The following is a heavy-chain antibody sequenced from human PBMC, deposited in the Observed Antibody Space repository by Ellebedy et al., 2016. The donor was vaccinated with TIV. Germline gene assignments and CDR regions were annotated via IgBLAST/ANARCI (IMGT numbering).Heavy chain of an antibody. CDR1: GYTFSSYY. CDR3: ARARSSGWLHTPDY. D-gene: IGHD6-19*01. Sequence: AASVKVSCKASGYTFSSYYMHWVRQAPGHGLEWMGIINPSGGSTTYAQNLQGRVTMTRDTSTTTVYMELSSLRSEDTAVYYCARARSSGWLHTPDYWGQGTLVIVSS. J-gene: IGHJ4*02. V-gene: IGHV1-46*04. CDR2: INPSGGST.